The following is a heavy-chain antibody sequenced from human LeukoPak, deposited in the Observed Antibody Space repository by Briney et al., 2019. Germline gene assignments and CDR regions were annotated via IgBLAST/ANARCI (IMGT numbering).Heavy chain of an antibody. D-gene: IGHD5-24*01. CDR2: INQVGSDRSDK. CDR3: ARVGRDGYDYSYFDY. CDR1: GFTFTTYW. Sequence: GGSLRLSCGASGFTFTTYWMGWVRQPPGKGLEWVANINQVGSDRSDKHYVDSVKGRFTISRDNAKNSVFLQMNSLRAEDTAVYYCARVGRDGYDYSYFDYWGQGALVTVSS. J-gene: IGHJ4*02. V-gene: IGHV3-7*05.